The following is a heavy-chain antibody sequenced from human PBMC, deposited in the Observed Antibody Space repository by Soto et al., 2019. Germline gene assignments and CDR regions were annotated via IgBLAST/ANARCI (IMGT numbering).Heavy chain of an antibody. D-gene: IGHD2-15*01. CDR2: IIPIFGTA. CDR3: ARSQGGSSSLDIYYYYYYGMDV. J-gene: IGHJ6*02. Sequence: QVQLVQSGAEVKKPGSSLKVSCKAPGGTFSSYAISWVRQAPGQGLEWIGGIIPIFGTAKYAQKFQGRVTITADESTSTGYMELSSLRSEDTAVYYCARSQGGSSSLDIYYYYYYGMDVWGQGTTVTVSS. V-gene: IGHV1-69*01. CDR1: GGTFSSYA.